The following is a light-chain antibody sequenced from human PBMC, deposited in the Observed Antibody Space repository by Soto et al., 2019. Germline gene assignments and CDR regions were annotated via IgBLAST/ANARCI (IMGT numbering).Light chain of an antibody. CDR1: QSVSSSY. J-gene: IGKJ1*01. CDR2: DAS. Sequence: EVVLTQSPATLSLSPGERATLSCGASQSVSSSYLAWYQHKPVLAPRLLIYDASIRATGIPDRFSGSGSGTDFTLTISRLEPEDFAVYYCQQYGSSPRAFGQGTKVEIK. V-gene: IGKV3D-20*01. CDR3: QQYGSSPRA.